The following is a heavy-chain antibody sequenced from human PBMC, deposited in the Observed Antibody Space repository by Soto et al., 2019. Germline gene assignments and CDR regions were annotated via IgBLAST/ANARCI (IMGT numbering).Heavy chain of an antibody. J-gene: IGHJ4*01. Sequence: ASVKVSCKASGGTFSSYAISWVRQAPGQGLEWMGGIIPIFGTANYAQKFQGRVTITADESTSTAYMELSSLRSEDTAVYYCASGAHSYDSTPNYWRHRTPVPVS. CDR1: GGTFSSYA. CDR3: ASGAHSYDSTPNY. D-gene: IGHD3-22*01. CDR2: IIPIFGTA. V-gene: IGHV1-69*13.